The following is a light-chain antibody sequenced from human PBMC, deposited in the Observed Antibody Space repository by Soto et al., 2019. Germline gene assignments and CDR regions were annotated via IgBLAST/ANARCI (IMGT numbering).Light chain of an antibody. CDR3: QQYGGSPYS. V-gene: IGKV3-20*01. J-gene: IGKJ2*03. CDR1: QSVSNK. Sequence: EIVLTQSPGTLSLSPGERATLSCRAGQSVSNKLAWYQQKPGQSPRLLIYFASNRDTGIPDRFSGSGSGTDFTLTISRLEPEDCALYYCQQYGGSPYSFGQGTKLEIK. CDR2: FAS.